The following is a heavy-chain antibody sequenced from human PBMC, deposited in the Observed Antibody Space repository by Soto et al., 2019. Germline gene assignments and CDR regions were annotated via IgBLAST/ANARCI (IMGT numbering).Heavy chain of an antibody. CDR1: GFTFSSYA. Sequence: EVQLLESGGGLVQPGGSLRLSCAASGFTFSSYAMTWVRQAPGKGLEWVSSISGTGGSTYYADSVRGRFTISRDKSKNTLFLQMHSLRAEDRDIYYCAKEISIVTSISYDSWGQGALVTVSS. D-gene: IGHD5-12*01. CDR3: AKEISIVTSISYDS. CDR2: ISGTGGST. V-gene: IGHV3-23*01. J-gene: IGHJ4*02.